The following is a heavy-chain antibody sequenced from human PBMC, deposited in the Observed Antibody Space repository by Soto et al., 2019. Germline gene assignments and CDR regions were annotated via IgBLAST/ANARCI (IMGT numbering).Heavy chain of an antibody. Sequence: QVQLQQWGAGLLKPSETLSLTCAVYGGSFSGYYWTWIRQPPGTGLEWIGEINHSGSTNYNPSLKSRVTISGDTSKNQFSLKLTSATAADTAVYYWARDKITGLFDYWGQGTLVTGSS. CDR3: ARDKITGLFDY. V-gene: IGHV4-34*01. D-gene: IGHD2-8*02. CDR2: INHSGST. J-gene: IGHJ4*02. CDR1: GGSFSGYY.